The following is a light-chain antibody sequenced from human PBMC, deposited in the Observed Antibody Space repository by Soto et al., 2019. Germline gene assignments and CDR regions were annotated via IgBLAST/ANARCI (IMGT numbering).Light chain of an antibody. J-gene: IGLJ1*01. CDR2: EVS. CDR3: FSHRGGDSHV. Sequence: QSALTQPASVSGSPGQSITISCTGTSSDVGGYNYVSWYQQHPGKAPQVLIYEVSNRPSGVSNRFSGSKTGNTASLTISGLQAEDEADYYCFSHRGGDSHVFGTGTKVTVL. V-gene: IGLV2-14*01. CDR1: SSDVGGYNY.